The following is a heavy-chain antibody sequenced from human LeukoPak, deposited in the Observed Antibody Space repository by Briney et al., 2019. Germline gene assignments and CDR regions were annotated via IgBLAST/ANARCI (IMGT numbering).Heavy chain of an antibody. D-gene: IGHD3-22*01. Sequence: GGSLRLSCAASGFTFTDYWMHWVRQAPGKALVWISRINSDETTTTYADSVKGRFTISRDNAKNTLYLQMNSLRAEDTAVYYCASGCDSRGCQPAWGQGTLVTVSS. CDR3: ASGCDSRGCQPA. CDR1: GFTFTDYW. CDR2: INSDETTT. V-gene: IGHV3-74*01. J-gene: IGHJ5*02.